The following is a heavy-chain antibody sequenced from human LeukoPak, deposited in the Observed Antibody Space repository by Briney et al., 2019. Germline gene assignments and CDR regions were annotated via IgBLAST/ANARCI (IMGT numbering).Heavy chain of an antibody. D-gene: IGHD6-13*01. CDR3: ARLVGIAAAGKSSFDY. J-gene: IGHJ4*02. Sequence: GESLKISCKGSGYRFTSHWIGWVRQMPGKGLEWMGIIYPGDSDTRYSPSFQGQVTISADKSISTAYLQWSSLKASDTAMYYCARLVGIAAAGKSSFDYWGQGTLVTVSS. CDR2: IYPGDSDT. CDR1: GYRFTSHW. V-gene: IGHV5-51*01.